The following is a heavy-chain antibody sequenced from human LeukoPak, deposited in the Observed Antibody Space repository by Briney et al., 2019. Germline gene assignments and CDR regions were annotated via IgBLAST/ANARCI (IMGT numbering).Heavy chain of an antibody. CDR3: ARESYCSGGSCYSGRAFDI. V-gene: IGHV3-74*01. CDR2: INTDGSST. D-gene: IGHD2-15*01. CDR1: GFTFSSYW. Sequence: GGSLRLSCAASGFTFSSYWMHWVRQAPGKGLVWVSRINTDGSSTTYADSVKGRFTISRDSAKNTLYLQKNSLRAEDTAVYYCARESYCSGGSCYSGRAFDIWGQGTMVTVSS. J-gene: IGHJ3*02.